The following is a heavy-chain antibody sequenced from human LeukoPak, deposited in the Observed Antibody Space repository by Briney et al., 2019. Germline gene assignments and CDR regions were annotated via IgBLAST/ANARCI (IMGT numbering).Heavy chain of an antibody. Sequence: GRSLRLSCAASGFTFSSSGMHWVRQAPGKGLEWVAVISYDGSNKYYADSVKGRFTISRDNSRNTLYLQMNSLRAEDTAVYYCAREPLTGYYGFDYWGQGTLVTVSS. J-gene: IGHJ4*02. D-gene: IGHD3-9*01. CDR2: ISYDGSNK. CDR3: AREPLTGYYGFDY. CDR1: GFTFSSSG. V-gene: IGHV3-30*03.